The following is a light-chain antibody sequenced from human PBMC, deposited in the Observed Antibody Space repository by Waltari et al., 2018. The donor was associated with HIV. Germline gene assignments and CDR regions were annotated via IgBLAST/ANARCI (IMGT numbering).Light chain of an antibody. CDR1: QNVKTY. Sequence: DIQMTQSPSSLSASIGDGVNITCRASQNVKTYLNWYQQKTGQAPKILIYSATILQTGVPSRFSGSGSGTDFTLTITNLQPEDFAVYFCQQSYYSPTFGPGTTVDTK. V-gene: IGKV1-39*01. CDR3: QQSYYSPT. CDR2: SAT. J-gene: IGKJ3*01.